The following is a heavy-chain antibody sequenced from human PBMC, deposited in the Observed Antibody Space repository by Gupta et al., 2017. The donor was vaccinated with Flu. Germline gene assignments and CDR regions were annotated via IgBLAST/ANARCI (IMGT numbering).Heavy chain of an antibody. Sequence: GGPSSGYSWTGGRESPGRGLEGIGDISHSGSTAYNAALKGRVIISVDTSKNQGSLKLSSVTTADTAVYYCARGEYHGVWSGWEYWGQGTMVTVSS. CDR2: ISHSGST. CDR1: GGPSSGYS. CDR3: ARGEYHGVWSGWEY. V-gene: IGHV4-59*01. D-gene: IGHD3-3*01. J-gene: IGHJ1*01.